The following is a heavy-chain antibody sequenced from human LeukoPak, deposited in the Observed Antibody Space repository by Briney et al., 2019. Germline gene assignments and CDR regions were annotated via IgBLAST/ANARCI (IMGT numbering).Heavy chain of an antibody. CDR3: TRDSYSGYDRSLGY. CDR2: INPSGGST. CDR1: GYTFTIYY. J-gene: IGHJ4*02. Sequence: ASVKVSCKASGYTFTIYYIHWVRQAPGQGLEWMGKINPSGGSTSYAQKFQGRVTMTRDTSTSTVYMELSSLRSEDTAMYYCTRDSYSGYDRSLGYWGQGTLVTVSS. D-gene: IGHD5-12*01. V-gene: IGHV1-46*03.